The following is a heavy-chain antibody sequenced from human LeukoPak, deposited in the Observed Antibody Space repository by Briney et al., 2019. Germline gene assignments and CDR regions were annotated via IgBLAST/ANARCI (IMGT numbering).Heavy chain of an antibody. D-gene: IGHD2-21*02. CDR3: AREACGGDCSDY. CDR1: GGSVSSGSYY. V-gene: IGHV4-61*01. J-gene: IGHJ4*02. Sequence: SETPSLTCTVSGGSVSSGSYYWSWIRQPPGKGLEWIGYIYYSGSTNYNPSLKSRVTISVDTSKNQFSLKLSSVTAADTAVHYCAREACGGDCSDYWGQGTLVTVSS. CDR2: IYYSGST.